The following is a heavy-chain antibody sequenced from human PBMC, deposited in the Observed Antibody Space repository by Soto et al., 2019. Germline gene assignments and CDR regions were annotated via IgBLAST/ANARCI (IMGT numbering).Heavy chain of an antibody. D-gene: IGHD3-22*01. V-gene: IGHV4-59*01. Sequence: SETLSLTCTVSGGSISSYYWSWIRQPPGKGLEWIGYIYYSGSTNCNPSLKSRVTISVDTSKNQFSLKLSSVTAADTAVYYCARENYYDSSGYRTFDYWGQGTLVTVSS. CDR2: IYYSGST. CDR3: ARENYYDSSGYRTFDY. CDR1: GGSISSYY. J-gene: IGHJ4*02.